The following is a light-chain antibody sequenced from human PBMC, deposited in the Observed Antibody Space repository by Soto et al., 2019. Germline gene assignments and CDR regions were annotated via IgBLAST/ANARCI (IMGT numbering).Light chain of an antibody. V-gene: IGLV2-14*03. Sequence: QSALTQPDSVSGSPGQSVTISFTGTTSDIGDYDYVSWYQQYPDKAPKHVIFDVSARPSGLFTRFSGSKSGNPAFLTISGLQAEDVGDYIYGSYTTVGPDVLFGGGTKFTVL. CDR1: TSDIGDYDY. CDR2: DVS. J-gene: IGLJ3*02. CDR3: GSYTTVGPDVL.